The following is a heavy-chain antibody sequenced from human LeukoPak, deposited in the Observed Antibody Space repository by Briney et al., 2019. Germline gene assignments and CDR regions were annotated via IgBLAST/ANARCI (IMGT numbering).Heavy chain of an antibody. CDR1: GYTFTDYY. D-gene: IGHD3-22*01. J-gene: IGHJ5*02. Sequence: ASVKVSCKASGYTFTDYYMHWVRQAPGQGLEWMGRINPSGGSTSYAQKFQGRVTLTRDTSTSTVYMELSSLRSEDTAVYYCARADSGGDSSGYKWFDPWGQGTLVTVSS. V-gene: IGHV1-46*01. CDR2: INPSGGST. CDR3: ARADSGGDSSGYKWFDP.